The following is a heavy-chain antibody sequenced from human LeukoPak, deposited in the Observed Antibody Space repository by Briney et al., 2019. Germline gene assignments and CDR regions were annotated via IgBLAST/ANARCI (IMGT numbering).Heavy chain of an antibody. V-gene: IGHV4-4*07. CDR3: ARAYYDSSGYYPFDY. D-gene: IGHD3-22*01. Sequence: SETLSLTCTVSGDSFSSYYWNWIRQPAGKGLEWIGRIYTSGSTDYNPSLKSRVTMSVDTSKNQFSLKLSSVTAADTAVYYCARAYYDSSGYYPFDYWGQGTLVTVSS. CDR1: GDSFSSYY. J-gene: IGHJ4*02. CDR2: IYTSGST.